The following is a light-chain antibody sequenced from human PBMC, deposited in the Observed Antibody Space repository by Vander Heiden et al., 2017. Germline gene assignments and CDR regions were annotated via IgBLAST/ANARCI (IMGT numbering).Light chain of an antibody. Sequence: DIVMTQSPDSLAVSLGERATINCKSSQSVLYSSNNKNYLAWYQQKPGQPPKLLIYWASTRESGVPDRFSGRGSGTDFTLTISSLQAEDVAVSYCHQYYSTPPVFGGGTKVEIK. J-gene: IGKJ4*01. CDR2: WAS. CDR1: QSVLYSSNNKNY. V-gene: IGKV4-1*01. CDR3: HQYYSTPPV.